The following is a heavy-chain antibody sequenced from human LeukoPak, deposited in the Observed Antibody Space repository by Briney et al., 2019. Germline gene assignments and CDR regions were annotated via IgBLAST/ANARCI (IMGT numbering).Heavy chain of an antibody. CDR2: IYSGTST. Sequence: TGGSLRLSCAASGFSVFTNYMSWVRQAPGKGLEWVSVIYSGTSTYYADSVKGRFTISRDSSKNTLYLQMNSLRAEDTAVYYCARTEESGYSYRYFGYYYYMDVWGKGTTVTVSS. CDR3: ARTEESGYSYRYFGYYYYMDV. CDR1: GFSVFTNY. V-gene: IGHV3-53*01. D-gene: IGHD5-18*01. J-gene: IGHJ6*03.